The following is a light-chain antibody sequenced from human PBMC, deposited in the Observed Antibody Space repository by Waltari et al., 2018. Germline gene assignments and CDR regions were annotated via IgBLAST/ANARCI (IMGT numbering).Light chain of an antibody. Sequence: QSVLTQSPSASGTPGQRATISCSGSYSPIGSNLVHWYPQFPGTAPRLIVPRENQRPSGVPDRFSGSKSGTSASLAISGLQSEDEALYFCAVWDDSLNGWVFGGGTKVTVL. V-gene: IGLV1-44*01. CDR1: YSPIGSNL. CDR2: REN. CDR3: AVWDDSLNGWV. J-gene: IGLJ3*02.